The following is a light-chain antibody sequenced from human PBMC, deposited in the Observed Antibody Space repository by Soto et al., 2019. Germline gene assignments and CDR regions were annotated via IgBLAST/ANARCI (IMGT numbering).Light chain of an antibody. CDR3: RSFTLYSTYV. J-gene: IGLJ3*02. V-gene: IGLV2-14*03. Sequence: QSTLTQPASVSGSPGQSITMSCTGTSSDVGAYNFVSWYQHHPAKVPKLIIYDVTNRPSGVSRRFSGSKSANTASLTISRRQDEDEADYYCRSFTLYSTYVVGGGTKVTGL. CDR2: DVT. CDR1: SSDVGAYNF.